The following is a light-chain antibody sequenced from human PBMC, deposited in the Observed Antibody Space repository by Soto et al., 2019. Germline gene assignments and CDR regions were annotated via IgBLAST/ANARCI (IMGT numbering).Light chain of an antibody. V-gene: IGLV2-14*01. CDR3: SSYTSSSTLVL. CDR1: TGDVGGYNY. J-gene: IGLJ2*01. CDR2: EVI. Sequence: QSALTQPASVSGSPGQSITISCTGTTGDVGGYNYVSWYQQHPGKAPKLMIYEVINRPSGVSDRFSGSKSGNTASLTISGLQAEDEAVYYCSSYTSSSTLVLFGGGTKLTVL.